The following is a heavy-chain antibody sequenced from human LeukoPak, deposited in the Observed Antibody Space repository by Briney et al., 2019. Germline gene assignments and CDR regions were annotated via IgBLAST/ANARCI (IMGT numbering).Heavy chain of an antibody. CDR2: IYYSGST. V-gene: IGHV4-39*07. Sequence: SETLSLTCTVSGVSISSSSYYWARIRQPPGKGLEWIGSIYYSGSTDYNPSLKSRVSISVDTSRNQFSLRLSSVTAAGRAVYYCARRRDGYSHPWGQGTLVTVSS. D-gene: IGHD5-24*01. J-gene: IGHJ5*02. CDR3: ARRRDGYSHP. CDR1: GVSISSSSYY.